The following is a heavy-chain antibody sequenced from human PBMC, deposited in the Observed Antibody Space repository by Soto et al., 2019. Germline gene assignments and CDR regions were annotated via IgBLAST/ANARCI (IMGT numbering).Heavy chain of an antibody. V-gene: IGHV1-18*01. CDR2: ISAYNGNT. Sequence: QVQLVQFGAEVKKPGASVKVSCKASGYTFTSYGISWVRQAPGQGLEWMGWISAYNGNTNYAQKLQGRVTMTTDTSTSTAYMELRSLRSDDTAVYYCARVPCSGGSCYRPYYYYYYGMDVWGQGTTVTVSS. D-gene: IGHD2-15*01. J-gene: IGHJ6*02. CDR3: ARVPCSGGSCYRPYYYYYYGMDV. CDR1: GYTFTSYG.